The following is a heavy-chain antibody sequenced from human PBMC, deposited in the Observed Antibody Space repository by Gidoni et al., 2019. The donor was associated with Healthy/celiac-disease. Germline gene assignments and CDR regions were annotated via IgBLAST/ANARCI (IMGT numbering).Heavy chain of an antibody. CDR1: GFTFSRYS. CDR2: ISSSSSYI. V-gene: IGHV3-21*01. CDR3: AREPFRGLGVFDY. Sequence: EVQLVESGGGLVKPGGSLRLSCAASGFTFSRYSLNWVRQAPGKGLEWVSSISSSSSYIYYADSVKGRVTISRDNAKNSLYLQMNSLRAEDTAVYYCAREPFRGLGVFDYWGQGTLVTVSS. D-gene: IGHD7-27*01. J-gene: IGHJ4*02.